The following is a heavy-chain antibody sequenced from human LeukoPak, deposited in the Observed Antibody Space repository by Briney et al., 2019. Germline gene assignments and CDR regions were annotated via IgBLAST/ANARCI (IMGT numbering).Heavy chain of an antibody. D-gene: IGHD1-7*01. Sequence: GGSLTLSCAASGFTFSSYSMSWVRQPPGKWLEWVSAISGSGGSTYYADSVKGRSTISRDNSKNCLYLQMNSLRAEDTAVYYCAKGSRNYGAFDIGDQGTMVTVSS. J-gene: IGHJ3*02. CDR2: ISGSGGST. CDR3: AKGSRNYGAFDI. V-gene: IGHV3-23*01. CDR1: GFTFSSYS.